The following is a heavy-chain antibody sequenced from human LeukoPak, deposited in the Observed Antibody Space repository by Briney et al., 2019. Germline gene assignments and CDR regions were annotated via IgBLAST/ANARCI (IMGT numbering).Heavy chain of an antibody. Sequence: GASVRVSCKASGYTFTSYDINWVRQATGQGLEWMGWMNPNSGNTGYAQKFQGRVTMTRNTSISTAYMELSSLRSEDTAVYYCARGHSLWFGESSWDYWGQGTLVTVSS. CDR2: MNPNSGNT. D-gene: IGHD3-10*01. CDR3: ARGHSLWFGESSWDY. J-gene: IGHJ4*02. CDR1: GYTFTSYD. V-gene: IGHV1-8*01.